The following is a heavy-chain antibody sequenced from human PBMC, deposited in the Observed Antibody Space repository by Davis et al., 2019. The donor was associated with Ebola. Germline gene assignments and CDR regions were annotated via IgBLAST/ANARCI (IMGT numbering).Heavy chain of an antibody. CDR1: GFTFADYG. Sequence: GGSLRLSCPTSGFTFADYGMTWVRQAPGKGLEWVGFIRGQAYDGTTEYAASVTGRFTLSRDDSKNIAYLQMNNLKTEGTAVYYCTRAFDFYDSSRYYPAHYYYYYYGMDVWGQGTTVTVSS. D-gene: IGHD3-22*01. V-gene: IGHV3-49*04. CDR2: IRGQAYDGTT. CDR3: TRAFDFYDSSRYYPAHYYYYYYGMDV. J-gene: IGHJ6*02.